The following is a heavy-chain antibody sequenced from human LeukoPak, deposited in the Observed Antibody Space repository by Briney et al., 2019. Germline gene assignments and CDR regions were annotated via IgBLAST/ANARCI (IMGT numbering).Heavy chain of an antibody. D-gene: IGHD3-10*01. CDR1: GYTFTSYG. V-gene: IGHV1-18*01. CDR3: ASGRYYGSGSYYYYYGMDV. J-gene: IGHJ6*02. Sequence: ASVKVSCKASGYTFTSYGISWVRQAPGQGLEWMGWISAYNGNTNYAQKLQGRVTMTTDTSTSTAYMELRSLRSDDTAVYYCASGRYYGSGSYYYYYGMDVWGQGTTVTVSS. CDR2: ISAYNGNT.